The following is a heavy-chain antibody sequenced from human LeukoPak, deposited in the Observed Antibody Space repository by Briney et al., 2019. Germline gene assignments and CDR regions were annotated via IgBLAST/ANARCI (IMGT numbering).Heavy chain of an antibody. D-gene: IGHD6-13*01. V-gene: IGHV4-61*01. J-gene: IGHJ4*02. Sequence: SETLSLTCTVSGGSVSSGSYYRSWIRQPPGKGLEWIGYIYYSGSTNYNPSLKSRVTISVDTSKNQFSLKLSSVTAADTAVYYCARYAAGPFDYWGQGTLVTVSS. CDR1: GGSVSSGSYY. CDR3: ARYAAGPFDY. CDR2: IYYSGST.